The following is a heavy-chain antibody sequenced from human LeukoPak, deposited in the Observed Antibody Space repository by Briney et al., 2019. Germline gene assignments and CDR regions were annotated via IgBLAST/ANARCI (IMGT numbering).Heavy chain of an antibody. Sequence: PSETLSLTCAVSGGSISSGGYSWSWIRQPPGKGLEWIGYIYHSGSTHYSPSLKSRVTISVDTSKNQFSLKLSSVTAADTAVYYCARVSRYFDWFHYYYYGMDVWGQGTTVTVSS. D-gene: IGHD3-9*01. J-gene: IGHJ6*02. CDR3: ARVSRYFDWFHYYYYGMDV. CDR2: IYHSGST. CDR1: GGSISSGGYS. V-gene: IGHV4-30-2*01.